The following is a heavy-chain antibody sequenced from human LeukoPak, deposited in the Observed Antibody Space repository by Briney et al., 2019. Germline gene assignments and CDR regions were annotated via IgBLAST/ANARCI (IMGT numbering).Heavy chain of an antibody. D-gene: IGHD1-26*01. CDR3: ASVVVGPTNTRGYFDY. J-gene: IGHJ4*02. Sequence: ASVKVSCKASGYTFTSYGISWVRQAPGQGLEWMGWISAYNGNTNYAQKLQGRVTMTTDTSTSTAYMELSSLRSEDTAVYYCASVVVGPTNTRGYFDYWGQGTLVTVSS. V-gene: IGHV1-18*01. CDR2: ISAYNGNT. CDR1: GYTFTSYG.